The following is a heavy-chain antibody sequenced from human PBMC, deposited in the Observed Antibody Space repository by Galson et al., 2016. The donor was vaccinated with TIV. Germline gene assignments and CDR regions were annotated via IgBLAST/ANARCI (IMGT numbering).Heavy chain of an antibody. Sequence: SLRLSCAASGFDFNALAMSWVRQVPGKGLQWVASISGSGGQTHYGDSVRGRFIISRDDSKNTVYLRMNNVRVDDTAVYYCAKSLFHTIDFGGLTVIFYHWGQGALVTVSS. CDR3: AKSLFHTIDFGGLTVIFYH. J-gene: IGHJ4*02. CDR1: GFDFNALA. V-gene: IGHV3-23*01. CDR2: ISGSGGQT. D-gene: IGHD5-24*01.